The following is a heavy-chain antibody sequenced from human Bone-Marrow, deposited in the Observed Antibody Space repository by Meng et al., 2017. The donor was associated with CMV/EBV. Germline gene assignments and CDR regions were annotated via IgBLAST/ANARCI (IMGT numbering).Heavy chain of an antibody. CDR2: MSYDGNSK. J-gene: IGHJ6*02. CDR1: GFTFSTFS. V-gene: IGHV3-30*04. D-gene: IGHD3-10*01. Sequence: GESLKISCVASGFTFSTFSLHWVRQAPGKGLEWLALMSYDGNSKYYADSVKGRFTISRDNSKNTLYLEIDSLRPADTAIYSCAREVGSGSYSPIYYHYGMDVWGQGTTVTVSS. CDR3: AREVGSGSYSPIYYHYGMDV.